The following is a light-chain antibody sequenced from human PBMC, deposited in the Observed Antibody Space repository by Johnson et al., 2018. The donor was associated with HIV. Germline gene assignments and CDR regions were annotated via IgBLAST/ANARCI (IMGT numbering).Light chain of an antibody. J-gene: IGLJ1*01. CDR2: RNN. CDR1: SSNIGSNT. V-gene: IGLV1-44*01. Sequence: QSVLTQPPSVSAAPGQKVTISCSGSSSNIGSNTVNWYQQLPGTAPKLLIYRNNQRPSGVPDRFSGSKSGTSASLAISGLQAEAEADYYCAAWDDSLNGSYVFGTGTKVTVL. CDR3: AAWDDSLNGSYV.